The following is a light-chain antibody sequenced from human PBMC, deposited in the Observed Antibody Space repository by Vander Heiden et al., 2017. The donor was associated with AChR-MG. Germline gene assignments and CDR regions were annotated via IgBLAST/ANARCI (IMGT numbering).Light chain of an antibody. V-gene: IGKV4-1*01. CDR3: QQDYSTPFT. CDR2: WAS. CDR1: RSVLYSSNNKNY. Sequence: DILMTQPPDPPAAFPGESTTTNCTTHRSVLYSSNNKNYLAWYQQKPGQPPKLLIYWASTRESGVPARFSGSGSGTDFTLTISSLQAEDVAVYYCQQDYSTPFTFGGGTKVEIK. J-gene: IGKJ4*01.